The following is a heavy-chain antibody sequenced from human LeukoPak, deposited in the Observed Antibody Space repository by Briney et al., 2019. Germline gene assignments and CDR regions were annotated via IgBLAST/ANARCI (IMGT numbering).Heavy chain of an antibody. V-gene: IGHV3-74*01. CDR1: GFSISTYW. Sequence: PGGSLRLSCAASGFSISTYWIHWVRQAPGKGLVWVSRINPDGSTTYYADSVKGRITISRDNAKNSLYLQMNSLRAEDTAVYYCARSRGTLIDYWGQGTLVTVSS. CDR2: INPDGSTT. J-gene: IGHJ4*02. D-gene: IGHD1/OR15-1a*01. CDR3: ARSRGTLIDY.